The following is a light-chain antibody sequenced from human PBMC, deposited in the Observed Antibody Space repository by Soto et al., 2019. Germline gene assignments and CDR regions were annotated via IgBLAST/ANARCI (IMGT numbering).Light chain of an antibody. CDR3: LQDINYPRT. Sequence: QMTLFQSYLPSTVGDRITVSCRASQAIKNALGWYQQKPGKPPKVLIYRASNLQSGVPPRFSGSGSGTDFTLAISSLQPEDSATYYCLQDINYPRTFGQGTKVDIK. CDR1: QAIKNA. V-gene: IGKV1-6*01. CDR2: RAS. J-gene: IGKJ1*01.